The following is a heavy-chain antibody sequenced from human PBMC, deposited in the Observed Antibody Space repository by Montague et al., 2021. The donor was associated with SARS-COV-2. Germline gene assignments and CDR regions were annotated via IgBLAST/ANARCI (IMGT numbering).Heavy chain of an antibody. D-gene: IGHD6-13*01. J-gene: IGHJ3*02. CDR1: GFTFSSYW. Sequence: SLRLSCAASGFTFSSYWMSWVRQAPGKGLEWVANIKQDGSEKYYVDSVKGRFTISRDNAKNSLYLQMNSLRAEDTAVYYCARDPYSSSWFDAFDIWGQGTMVTVSS. CDR3: ARDPYSSSWFDAFDI. CDR2: IKQDGSEK. V-gene: IGHV3-7*01.